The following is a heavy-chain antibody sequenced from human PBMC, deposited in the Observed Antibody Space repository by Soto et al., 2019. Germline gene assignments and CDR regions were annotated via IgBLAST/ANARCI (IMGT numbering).Heavy chain of an antibody. V-gene: IGHV1-69*13. Sequence: ASVKVSCKASGGTFSSYAISWVRQAPGQGLEWMGGIIPIFGTANYAQKFQGRVTITADESTSTAYMELSSLRSEDTAVYYCARKMSDRQLWSMYYYYGMDVWGQGTTVTVSS. D-gene: IGHD5-18*01. CDR1: GGTFSSYA. J-gene: IGHJ6*02. CDR2: IIPIFGTA. CDR3: ARKMSDRQLWSMYYYYGMDV.